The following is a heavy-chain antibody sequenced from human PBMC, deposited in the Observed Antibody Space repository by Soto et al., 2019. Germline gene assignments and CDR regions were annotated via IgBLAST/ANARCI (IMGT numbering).Heavy chain of an antibody. CDR1: GFTFSSYA. D-gene: IGHD3-10*01. J-gene: IGHJ4*02. V-gene: IGHV3-30-3*01. CDR2: ISYDGSNK. CDR3: ARDWPPAVRGVLDY. Sequence: GGSLRLSCAASGFTFSSYAMHWVRQAPGKGLEWVAVISYDGSNKYYADSVKGRFTISRDNSKNTLYLQMNGLRAEDTAVYYCARDWPPAVRGVLDYWGQGTLVT.